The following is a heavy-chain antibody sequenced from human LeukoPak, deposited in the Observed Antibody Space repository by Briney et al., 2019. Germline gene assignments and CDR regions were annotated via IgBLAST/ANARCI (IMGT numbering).Heavy chain of an antibody. J-gene: IGHJ3*02. V-gene: IGHV3-48*02. CDR3: AREASSGWYGVAFDI. CDR1: GFTFTTYG. Sequence: GWSLRLSCAASGFTFTTYGMNWVRQAPGKGLERISYLSGRSDSIYYAESVKSRFTISRDNAKNSLYLQMNSLRDEDTAVYYCAREASSGWYGVAFDIWGQGTMVTVSS. CDR2: LSGRSDSI. D-gene: IGHD6-19*01.